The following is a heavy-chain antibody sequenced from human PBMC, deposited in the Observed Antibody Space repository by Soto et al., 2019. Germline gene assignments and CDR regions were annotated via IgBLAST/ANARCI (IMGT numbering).Heavy chain of an antibody. V-gene: IGHV1-69*13. D-gene: IGHD6-19*01. CDR3: ARLPYSSGPGTYYYYYGMDV. CDR1: GGTFSSYA. CDR2: IIPIFGTA. J-gene: IGHJ6*02. Sequence: GASVKVSCKASGGTFSSYAISWVRQAPGQGLEWMGGIIPIFGTANYAQKFQGRVTITADESTSTAYMELSSLRSEDTAVYYCARLPYSSGPGTYYYYYGMDVWGQGTTVTVSS.